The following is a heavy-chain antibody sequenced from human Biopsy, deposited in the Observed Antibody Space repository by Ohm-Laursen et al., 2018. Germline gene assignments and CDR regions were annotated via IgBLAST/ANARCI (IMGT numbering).Heavy chain of an antibody. CDR2: VHHDGRA. J-gene: IGHJ5*02. Sequence: TLSLTCAVYGGTYGGYYWSWIRQPPGKGLEWIGEVHHDGRANHNPSLKSRITISGDMSKKQFSLKLSGVTAADTAVYYCARFIVPSLHCRNGVWPIRWFDPWGQGTLVTVFS. V-gene: IGHV4-34*01. CDR1: GGTYGGYY. CDR3: ARFIVPSLHCRNGVWPIRWFDP. D-gene: IGHD2-15*01.